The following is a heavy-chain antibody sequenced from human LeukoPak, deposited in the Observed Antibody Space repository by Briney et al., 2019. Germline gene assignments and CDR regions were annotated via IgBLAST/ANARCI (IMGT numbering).Heavy chain of an antibody. V-gene: IGHV3-66*01. Sequence: GALRLSCAASGFSVRSNYMAWVRQAPGKGLEWVSVIYDGGFTDYTDSVKGRFTISRDNSKNTLYLQMSSLRVEDTAGYYCAKDDAWLQYNDWGQGTLVTVSS. CDR2: IYDGGFT. CDR3: AKDDAWLQYND. J-gene: IGHJ4*02. D-gene: IGHD5-24*01. CDR1: GFSVRSNY.